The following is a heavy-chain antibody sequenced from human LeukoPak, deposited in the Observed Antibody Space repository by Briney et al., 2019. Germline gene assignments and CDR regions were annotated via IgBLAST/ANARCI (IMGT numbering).Heavy chain of an antibody. CDR1: GFTFSSYA. CDR3: AKTTTVVTPFDRSDY. CDR2: SNGSGGST. V-gene: IGHV3-23*01. D-gene: IGHD4-23*01. J-gene: IGHJ4*02. Sequence: GGSLRLSCAASGFTFSSYAMSWVRQAPGKGLEWVSASNGSGGSTYYADSVKGRFTISRDNSKNTLYLQMNSLRAEDTAVYYCAKTTTVVTPFDRSDYWGQGTLVTVSS.